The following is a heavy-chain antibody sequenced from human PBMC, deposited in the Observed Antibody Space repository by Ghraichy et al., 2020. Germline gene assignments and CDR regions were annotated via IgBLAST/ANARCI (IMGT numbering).Heavy chain of an antibody. Sequence: ASVKVSCKASGYTFTSYGISWVRQAPGQGLEWMGWISAYNGNTNYAQKLQGRVTMTTDTSTSTAYMELRSLRSDDTAVYYCARDNSYDILTGYYPKYSYYGMDVWGQGTTVTVSS. CDR3: ARDNSYDILTGYYPKYSYYGMDV. V-gene: IGHV1-18*04. CDR1: GYTFTSYG. J-gene: IGHJ6*02. CDR2: ISAYNGNT. D-gene: IGHD3-9*01.